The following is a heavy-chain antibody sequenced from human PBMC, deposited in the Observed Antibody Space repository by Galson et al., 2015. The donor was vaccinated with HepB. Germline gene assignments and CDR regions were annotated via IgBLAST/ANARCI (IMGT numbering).Heavy chain of an antibody. CDR2: INTNTGNP. V-gene: IGHV7-4-1*02. D-gene: IGHD4-17*01. J-gene: IGHJ4*02. CDR1: GYTFTGYA. CDR3: ARDKLRFGTVTFDY. Sequence: SVKVSCKASGYTFTGYAMNWVRQAPGQGLEWMGWINTNTGNPTYAQGFTGRFVFSLDTSVSTAYLQISSLKAEDTAVYYCARDKLRFGTVTFDYWGQGTLVTVSS.